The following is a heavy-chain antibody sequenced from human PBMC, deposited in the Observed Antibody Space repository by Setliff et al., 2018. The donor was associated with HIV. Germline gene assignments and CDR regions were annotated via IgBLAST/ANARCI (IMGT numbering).Heavy chain of an antibody. D-gene: IGHD6-13*01. J-gene: IGHJ5*01. CDR2: VDYFGST. CDR1: GGSINTYY. CDR3: ARGPGSSWFDS. Sequence: SETLSLTCTVSGGSINTYYWTWIRQPPEKGLEWIGNVDYFGSTNYSPSLKSRVTVSVDTSKNQFSLNLRSVTAADTAVYYCARGPGSSWFDSWGQGTLVTVSS. V-gene: IGHV4-59*01.